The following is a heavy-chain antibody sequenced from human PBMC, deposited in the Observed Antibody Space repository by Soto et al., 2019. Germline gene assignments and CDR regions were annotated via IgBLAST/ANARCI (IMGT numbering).Heavy chain of an antibody. D-gene: IGHD6-13*01. CDR3: ARDTQGEQQLVLDY. Sequence: QVQLVESGGGVVQPGRSLRLSCAASGFTFSSYAMHWVRQAPGKGLEWVAVISYDGSNKYYADSVKGRFTISRDNSKNTRYLQMNSLRAEDTAVYYCARDTQGEQQLVLDYWGQGTLVTVSS. J-gene: IGHJ4*02. V-gene: IGHV3-30-3*01. CDR1: GFTFSSYA. CDR2: ISYDGSNK.